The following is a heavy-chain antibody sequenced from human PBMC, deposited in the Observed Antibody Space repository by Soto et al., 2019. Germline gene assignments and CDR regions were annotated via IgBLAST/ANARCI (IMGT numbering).Heavy chain of an antibody. J-gene: IGHJ4*02. CDR3: ARAIAARPGNYFDY. V-gene: IGHV3-53*01. D-gene: IGHD6-6*01. Sequence: EVQLVESGGGLIQPGGSLRLSCAASGFTVSSNYMSWVRQAPGKGLEWVSVIYSGGSTYYADSVKGRFTISRDNSKNTLYLQMNSLRAEATAVYYCARAIAARPGNYFDYWGQGTLVTVSS. CDR2: IYSGGST. CDR1: GFTVSSNY.